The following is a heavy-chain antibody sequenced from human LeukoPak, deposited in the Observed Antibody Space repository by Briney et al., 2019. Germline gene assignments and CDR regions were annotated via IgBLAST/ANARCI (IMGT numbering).Heavy chain of an antibody. V-gene: IGHV1-18*04. CDR2: ISVYNGNT. D-gene: IGHD1-26*01. CDR3: ARGGVFYPFDS. CDR1: GYTFTYRY. Sequence: ASVKVSCKASGYTFTYRYLHWVRQAPGQALEWMGWISVYNGNTGYAQKLQGRVTMTTDTSTSTAYMELRSLRSDDTAVYYCARGGVFYPFDSWGQGTLVTVSS. J-gene: IGHJ4*02.